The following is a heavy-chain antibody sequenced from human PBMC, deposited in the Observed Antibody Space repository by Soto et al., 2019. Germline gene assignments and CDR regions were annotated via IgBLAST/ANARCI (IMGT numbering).Heavy chain of an antibody. Sequence: SVKVSCKASGGTFSSYAISWVRQAPGQGLEWMGGIIPIFGTANYAQKFQGRVTITADESTSTAYMELSSLRSEDTAVYYCARGATKPLYYYGMDVWGQGTMVTVSS. J-gene: IGHJ6*02. CDR3: ARGATKPLYYYGMDV. CDR2: IIPIFGTA. CDR1: GGTFSSYA. V-gene: IGHV1-69*13. D-gene: IGHD1-26*01.